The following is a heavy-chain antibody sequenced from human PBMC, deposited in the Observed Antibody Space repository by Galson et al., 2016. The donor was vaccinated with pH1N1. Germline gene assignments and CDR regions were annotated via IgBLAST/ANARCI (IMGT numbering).Heavy chain of an antibody. CDR2: IYSGGRT. V-gene: IGHV3-53*01. CDR1: GFTVSSNY. D-gene: IGHD3-3*01. J-gene: IGHJ6*02. Sequence: SLRLSCAASGFTVSSNYMSWVRQAPGKGLEWVSLIYSGGRTYYADSVKGRFNISRDNSKNTVYLQMNSLRVKDTAVYYCARVGDFWSYYYYNMDVWGQGTTVTVSS. CDR3: ARVGDFWSYYYYNMDV.